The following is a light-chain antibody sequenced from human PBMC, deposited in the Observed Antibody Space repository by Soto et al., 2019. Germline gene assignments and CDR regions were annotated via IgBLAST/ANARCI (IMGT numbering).Light chain of an antibody. J-gene: IGKJ1*01. V-gene: IGKV3-11*01. CDR3: QQRSNWPPWT. CDR2: DAS. CDR1: QIVSSY. Sequence: EIVLTQSPATLSLSPGERATLPCRASQIVSSYLAWYQQKPGQAPRLFIYDASNRATGIAARFSGSGSGTDFTLTISSLEPEDFAVYYCQQRSNWPPWTFGQGTKVEIK.